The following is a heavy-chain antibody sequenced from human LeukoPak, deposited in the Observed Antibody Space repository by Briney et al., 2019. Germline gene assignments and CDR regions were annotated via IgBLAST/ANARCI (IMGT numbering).Heavy chain of an antibody. CDR1: GFTFSSYG. D-gene: IGHD3-3*01. CDR3: AKVQLRFLEWLSIRGYYMDV. J-gene: IGHJ6*03. V-gene: IGHV3-30*02. CDR2: IRYDGSNK. Sequence: PGGSLRLSCAASGFTFSSYGMHWVRQAPGKGLEWVAFIRYDGSNKYYADSVKGRCTISRDNSKNTLYLQMNSLRAEDTAVYYCAKVQLRFLEWLSIRGYYMDVWGKGTTVTVSS.